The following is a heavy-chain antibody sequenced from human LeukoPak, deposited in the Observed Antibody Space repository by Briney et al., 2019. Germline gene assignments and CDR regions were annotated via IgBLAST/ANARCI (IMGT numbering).Heavy chain of an antibody. CDR3: AKDSVGVAGPEN. Sequence: SGGSLRLSCAASGFTFSSYSMSWVRQTPGKGLEWVSAVSGSGDRTYYADSVKGRFTISRDSSTNTLYLQMSSLRAEDTAVYYCAKDSVGVAGPENWGQGTLVTVSS. CDR2: VSGSGDRT. J-gene: IGHJ4*02. D-gene: IGHD6-19*01. CDR1: GFTFSSYS. V-gene: IGHV3-23*01.